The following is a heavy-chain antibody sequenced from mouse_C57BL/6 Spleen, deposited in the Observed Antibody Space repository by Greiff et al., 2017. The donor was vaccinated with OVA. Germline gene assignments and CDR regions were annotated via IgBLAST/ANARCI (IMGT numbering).Heavy chain of an antibody. CDR2: ISYDGSN. D-gene: IGHD2-1*01. CDR3: ARDDGNYGGFDY. CDR1: GYSITSGYY. Sequence: EVQLVESGPGLVKPSQSLSLTCSVTGYSITSGYYWNWIRQFPGNKLEWMGYISYDGSNNYNPSLKNQISITRDTSKNQCFLKLNSVTTEDTATYYCARDDGNYGGFDYWGQGTTLTVSS. J-gene: IGHJ2*01. V-gene: IGHV3-6*01.